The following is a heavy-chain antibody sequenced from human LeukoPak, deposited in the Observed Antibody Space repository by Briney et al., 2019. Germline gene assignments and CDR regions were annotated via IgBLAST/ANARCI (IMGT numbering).Heavy chain of an antibody. J-gene: IGHJ4*02. CDR1: GFTFSSYG. D-gene: IGHD6-13*01. Sequence: GGSLRLSCAASGFTFSSYGMHWVRQAPGKGLEWVSAISASGGNTFYADSVKGRFTISRDNSKNTPYLQMNSLRADDTAVYYCAKYSDTWCEDYWGQGTLVTVSS. CDR2: ISASGGNT. CDR3: AKYSDTWCEDY. V-gene: IGHV3-23*01.